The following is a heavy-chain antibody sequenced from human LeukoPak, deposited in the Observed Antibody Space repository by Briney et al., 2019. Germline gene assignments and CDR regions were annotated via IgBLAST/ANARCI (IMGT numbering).Heavy chain of an antibody. CDR3: ARASAYSSSSGVNC. J-gene: IGHJ4*02. D-gene: IGHD6-6*01. V-gene: IGHV4-34*01. Sequence: SETLSLTCAVYGGSFGGYYWSWIRQPPGKGLEWIGQINDSGMTNYIPSLKSRVTISVDTSKKQYSLKLSSVSAAGTAVYYCARASAYSSSSGVNCWGQGTLVTVSS. CDR1: GGSFGGYY. CDR2: INDSGMT.